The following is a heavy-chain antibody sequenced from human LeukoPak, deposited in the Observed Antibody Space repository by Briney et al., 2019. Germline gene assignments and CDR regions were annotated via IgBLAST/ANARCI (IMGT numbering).Heavy chain of an antibody. CDR2: IYSDGNT. D-gene: IGHD2/OR15-2a*01. CDR1: GFTVSSHY. Sequence: PGGSLRLSCAASGFTVSSHYMTWVRQAPGKGLEYVSIIYSDGNTHYADSVKGRFTLSRDNSKNTLYLQINSLRAEDTAVYYCARDPYYAESGDPWGQGTLVTVSS. J-gene: IGHJ5*02. CDR3: ARDPYYAESGDP. V-gene: IGHV3-53*01.